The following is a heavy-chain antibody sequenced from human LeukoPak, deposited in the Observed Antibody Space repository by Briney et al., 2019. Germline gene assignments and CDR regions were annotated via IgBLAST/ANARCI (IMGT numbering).Heavy chain of an antibody. CDR3: ARGGTAFDY. D-gene: IGHD3-16*01. V-gene: IGHV4-59*01. Sequence: SETLSLTCTVSGGSMSTYYWSWIRQPPGKGLEWIGYIYYTGSTNYDPSLESRVTMSVDMSKNQFSLRLNFVTAADTAVYYCARGGTAFDYWGQGTTVTVSS. CDR1: GGSMSTYY. CDR2: IYYTGST. J-gene: IGHJ4*03.